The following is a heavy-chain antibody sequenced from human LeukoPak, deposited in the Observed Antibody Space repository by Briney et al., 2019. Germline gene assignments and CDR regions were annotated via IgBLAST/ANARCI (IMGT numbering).Heavy chain of an antibody. J-gene: IGHJ4*02. CDR1: GFTSSSYW. CDR2: INSDGSST. D-gene: IGHD2-15*01. V-gene: IGHV3-74*01. Sequence: PGGSLRLSCAASGFTSSSYWMHWVRQAPGKGLVWVSRINSDGSSTSYADSVKSRFTISRDNAKNTLYLQMNSLRVEDTAVYYCARGGGSIAYYWGQGTLVTVSS. CDR3: ARGGGSIAYY.